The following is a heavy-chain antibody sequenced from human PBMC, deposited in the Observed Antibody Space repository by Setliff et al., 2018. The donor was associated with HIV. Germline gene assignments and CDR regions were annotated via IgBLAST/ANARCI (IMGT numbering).Heavy chain of an antibody. Sequence: PSETLSLTCNVSGASVSSSSNYWGWIRQPPGKGLEWIGHIYTSGSTNYNPSLKSRVTISVDTSKNQFSLKLSSVTAADTAVYYCARSHHYYYYYYYMDVWGKGTTVTVSS. V-gene: IGHV4-61*05. J-gene: IGHJ6*03. CDR1: GASVSSSSNY. CDR2: IYTSGST. D-gene: IGHD1-26*01. CDR3: ARSHHYYYYYYYMDV.